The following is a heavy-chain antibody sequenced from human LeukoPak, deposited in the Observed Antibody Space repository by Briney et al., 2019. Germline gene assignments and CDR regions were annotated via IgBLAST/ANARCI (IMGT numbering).Heavy chain of an antibody. J-gene: IGHJ4*02. D-gene: IGHD5-12*01. V-gene: IGHV3-30*02. CDR1: GFTLRTYA. CDR2: IRYDGNAK. CDR3: ARDPQRSYSGYEIDY. Sequence: GGSLRLSCAASGFTLRTYAMHWVRQAPGKGLEWVAFIRYDGNAKYFADSVKGRFTISRDNSKNTLFLQINSLRPEDTAVYYCARDPQRSYSGYEIDYWGQGTLVTVSS.